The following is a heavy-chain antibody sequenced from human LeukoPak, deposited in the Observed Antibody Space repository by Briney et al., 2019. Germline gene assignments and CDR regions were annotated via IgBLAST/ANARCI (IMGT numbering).Heavy chain of an antibody. J-gene: IGHJ4*02. Sequence: ASVKVSCKASGYTFTSYSINWVRQAPGQGLEWMGWISAYNGNTKYAQKFQGRVTMTRDTSIRTAYMELSRLRSDDTAVYYCARESGSYQPVDYWGQGTLVTVSS. CDR2: ISAYNGNT. D-gene: IGHD1-26*01. CDR1: GYTFTSYS. CDR3: ARESGSYQPVDY. V-gene: IGHV1-18*01.